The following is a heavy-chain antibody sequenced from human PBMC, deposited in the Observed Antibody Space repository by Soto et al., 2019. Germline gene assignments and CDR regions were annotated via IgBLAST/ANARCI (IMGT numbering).Heavy chain of an antibody. CDR3: ARHTFGEYYDY. CDR1: GYSSTNYW. D-gene: IGHD3-10*01. J-gene: IGHJ4*02. Sequence: EVQLVQSGAEVKKPGESLKISCKGSGYSSTNYWIGWVRQMPGKGLEWMGIIYPDDSDTRYSPSFQGHVTISADKSTNTAYLQWSSLKASDTAIYYCARHTFGEYYDYWGQGTLVTVSS. V-gene: IGHV5-51*01. CDR2: IYPDDSDT.